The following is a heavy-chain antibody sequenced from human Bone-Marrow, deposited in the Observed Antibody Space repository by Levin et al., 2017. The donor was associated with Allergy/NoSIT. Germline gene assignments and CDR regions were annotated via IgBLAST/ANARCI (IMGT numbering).Heavy chain of an antibody. V-gene: IGHV3-30*18. CDR3: AKEGHYDLLTGQTYAFDI. CDR2: VSSGGSTT. CDR1: GFTFSRYG. D-gene: IGHD3-9*01. Sequence: GGSLRLSCAASGFTFSRYGMHWVRQAPGKGLEWVAVVSSGGSTTYYADSVRGRLTISRDNSKNTLYLQMNSLRAEDTAVYYCAKEGHYDLLTGQTYAFDIWGQGTMVTVSS. J-gene: IGHJ3*02.